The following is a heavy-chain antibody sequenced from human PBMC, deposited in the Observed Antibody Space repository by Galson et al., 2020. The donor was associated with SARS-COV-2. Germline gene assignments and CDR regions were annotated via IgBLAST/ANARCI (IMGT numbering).Heavy chain of an antibody. D-gene: IGHD3-10*01. CDR1: KFRFGEYR. CDR3: AKEGEWFGVCGWLDP. Sequence: GGSLRLSCVGSKFRFGEYRMNWLRQAPGKGPEWVSTITGSGGTTYYADSVKGRFTISRDNSKNMLYLQMDSLRVEDTATYYCAKEGEWFGVCGWLDPCGHGALVTVSS. CDR2: ITGSGGTT. V-gene: IGHV3-23*01. J-gene: IGHJ5*02.